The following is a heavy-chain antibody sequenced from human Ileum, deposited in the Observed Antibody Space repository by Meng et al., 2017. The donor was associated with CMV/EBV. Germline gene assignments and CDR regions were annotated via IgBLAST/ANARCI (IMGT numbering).Heavy chain of an antibody. CDR1: GFRFSDYG. J-gene: IGHJ5*02. CDR3: ARDLAVGRIWFDP. CDR2: IWYSGRAT. Sequence: CTLSGFRFSDYGFHWIRQSPGKGREWVADIWYSGRATYYAGSVSGRFTISRDDSRSTLYLQMNSLRAEDTAVYYCARDLAVGRIWFDPWGQGTLVTVSS. D-gene: IGHD6-19*01. V-gene: IGHV3-33*01.